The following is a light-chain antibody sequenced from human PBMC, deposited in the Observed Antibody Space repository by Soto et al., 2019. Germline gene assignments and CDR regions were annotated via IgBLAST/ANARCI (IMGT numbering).Light chain of an antibody. CDR3: QQYNNY. Sequence: DIPMTQSPSTLSASVGDRVTITCRASQSISSLLAWYQQKPGKAPKLLIYDASSLASGVPSRFSGSGSGTDFTPTISSLQPDDFETYYCQQYNNYFGQGTKVEIK. V-gene: IGKV1-5*01. CDR1: QSISSL. CDR2: DAS. J-gene: IGKJ1*01.